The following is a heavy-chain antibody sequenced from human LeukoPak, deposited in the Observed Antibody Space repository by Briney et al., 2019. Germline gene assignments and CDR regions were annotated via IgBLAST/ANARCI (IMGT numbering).Heavy chain of an antibody. D-gene: IGHD4-17*01. CDR1: GYSFTSYW. Sequence: PGESLKISCKGSGYSFTSYWIGWVRQMPGKGLEWMGIIYPGDSDTRYSPSFQGQVTISADKSISTAYLQWSSLKASDTAMYYCARQGTDDYGDYLYYYYYGMDVWGQGTTVTVPS. CDR3: ARQGTDDYGDYLYYYYYGMDV. J-gene: IGHJ6*02. CDR2: IYPGDSDT. V-gene: IGHV5-51*01.